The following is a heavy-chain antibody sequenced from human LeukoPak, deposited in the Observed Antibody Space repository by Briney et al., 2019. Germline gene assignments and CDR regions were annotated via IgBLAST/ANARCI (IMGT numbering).Heavy chain of an antibody. CDR3: ARDGGMGNFDY. J-gene: IGHJ4*02. V-gene: IGHV3-11*06. Sequence: TGGSLRLSCAASGFTSSDYYMSWIRQAPGKGLEWVSYISGSSTYTNYADSVKGRFTISRDNAKNSLYLQMNSLRAEDTAVYYCARDGGMGNFDYWGQGTLVTVSS. CDR2: ISGSSTYT. CDR1: GFTSSDYY. D-gene: IGHD3-16*01.